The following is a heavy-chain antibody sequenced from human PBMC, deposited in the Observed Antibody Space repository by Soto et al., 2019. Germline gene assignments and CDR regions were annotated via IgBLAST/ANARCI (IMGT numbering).Heavy chain of an antibody. CDR3: AKDPRDYYASSPYYPYYFDY. J-gene: IGHJ4*02. V-gene: IGHV3-30*18. D-gene: IGHD3-22*01. Sequence: PGGSLRLSCAASGFTFSSYGMHWVRRAPGKGLEWVAVISYDGSVKYCADSVKGRFTISRDNSKNTLYLQMNSLRAEDTAVYYCAKDPRDYYASSPYYPYYFDYWGQGTVVTVSS. CDR1: GFTFSSYG. CDR2: ISYDGSVK.